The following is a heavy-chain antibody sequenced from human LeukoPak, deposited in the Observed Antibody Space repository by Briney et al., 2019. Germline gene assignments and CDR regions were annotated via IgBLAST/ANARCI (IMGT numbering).Heavy chain of an antibody. J-gene: IGHJ6*03. V-gene: IGHV1-46*01. CDR3: ARGREAATFFYYYYYYYMDV. Sequence: GASVKVSCKGSGYTFTSYSINWVRQAPGQGLEWMGIINPSGGSTTYAQKFQGRVTITRNTSISTAYMELSSLRSEDTAVCYCARGREAATFFYYYYYYYMDVWGKGTTVTVSS. D-gene: IGHD6-13*01. CDR2: INPSGGST. CDR1: GYTFTSYS.